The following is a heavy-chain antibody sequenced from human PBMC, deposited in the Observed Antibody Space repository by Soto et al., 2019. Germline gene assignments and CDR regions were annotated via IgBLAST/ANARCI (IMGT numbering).Heavy chain of an antibody. J-gene: IGHJ3*02. V-gene: IGHV1-46*03. CDR1: GYTFTSYY. D-gene: IGHD2-15*01. CDR3: ARESMVVAATFNDAFDI. CDR2: INPSGGST. Sequence: ASVKVSCKASGYTFTSYYMHWVRQAPGQGLEWMGIINPSGGSTSYAQKFQGRVTMTRDTSTSTVYMELSSLRSEDTAVYYCARESMVVAATFNDAFDIWGQGTMVTVS.